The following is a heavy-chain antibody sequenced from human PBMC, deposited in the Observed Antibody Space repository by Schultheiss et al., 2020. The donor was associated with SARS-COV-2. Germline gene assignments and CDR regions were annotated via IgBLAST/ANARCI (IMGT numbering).Heavy chain of an antibody. Sequence: SETLSLTCTVSGGSISSYYWSWIRQPPGKGLEWIGYIYYSGSTNYNPSLKSRVTISVDTSKNQFSLNLSSVTAADTAVYYCARGAGITGTGVNDYWGQGTLVTVSS. D-gene: IGHD1-20*01. CDR2: IYYSGST. CDR1: GGSISSYY. V-gene: IGHV4-59*12. J-gene: IGHJ4*02. CDR3: ARGAGITGTGVNDY.